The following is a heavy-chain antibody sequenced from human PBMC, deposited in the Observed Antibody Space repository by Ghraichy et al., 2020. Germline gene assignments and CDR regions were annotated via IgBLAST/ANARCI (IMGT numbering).Heavy chain of an antibody. CDR3: ARDLGGPDY. D-gene: IGHD3-10*01. Sequence: GGSLRLSCAASGFTFSSYSMNWVRQAPGKGLEWVSFISNNIKTIYYADSVKGRFTISRDNAKNSLSLQMNSLRDEDTAVYYCARDLGGPDYWGQGTLFTVSA. CDR1: GFTFSSYS. CDR2: ISNNIKTI. J-gene: IGHJ4*02. V-gene: IGHV3-48*02.